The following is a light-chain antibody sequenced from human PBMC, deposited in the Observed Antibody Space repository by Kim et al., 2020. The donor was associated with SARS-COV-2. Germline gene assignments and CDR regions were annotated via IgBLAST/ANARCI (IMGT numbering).Light chain of an antibody. CDR2: EDD. Sequence: GKTVTISCTRSSGSIDDNYVQWYQQRPGGVPTTVIYEDDQRPSGVSDRFSGSIDNSSNSASLTISGLRTEDVADYYCQSYNRDNVIFGGGTQLTVL. CDR3: QSYNRDNVI. V-gene: IGLV6-57*03. J-gene: IGLJ2*01. CDR1: SGSIDDNY.